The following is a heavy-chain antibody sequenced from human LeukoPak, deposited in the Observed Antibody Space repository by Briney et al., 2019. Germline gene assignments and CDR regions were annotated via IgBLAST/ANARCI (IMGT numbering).Heavy chain of an antibody. D-gene: IGHD6-13*01. CDR1: GFTFSSYG. J-gene: IGHJ6*02. CDR2: ISYDGSNK. Sequence: GGSLRLSCAASGFTFSSYGMHWVRQAPGKGLEWVAVISYDGSNKYYADSVKGRFTISRDNSKNTLYLQMNSLRAGDTAVYHCAKDRIAAAGRVGLDYYYYGMDVWGQGTAVTVSS. V-gene: IGHV3-30*18. CDR3: AKDRIAAAGRVGLDYYYYGMDV.